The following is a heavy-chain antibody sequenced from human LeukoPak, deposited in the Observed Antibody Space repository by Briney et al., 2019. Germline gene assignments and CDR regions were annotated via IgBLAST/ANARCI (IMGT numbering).Heavy chain of an antibody. D-gene: IGHD1-26*01. V-gene: IGHV1-18*01. J-gene: IGHJ5*02. CDR3: ARDQSGSRGWFDP. CDR1: GYTFTGYG. Sequence: AAAVKVSYKASGYTFTGYGISWVRQAPGQGLEWMGWISVSNGNTDYARDFQGRVTITADTSTTTAYLELRSLRSDGTAVYYCARDQSGSRGWFDPWGQGTLVTVSS. CDR2: ISVSNGNT.